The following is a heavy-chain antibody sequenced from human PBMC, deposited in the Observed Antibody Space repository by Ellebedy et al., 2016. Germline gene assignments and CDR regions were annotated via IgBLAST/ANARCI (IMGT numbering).Heavy chain of an antibody. J-gene: IGHJ4*02. CDR3: VQGGVSWGVIHYFDY. D-gene: IGHD3-10*01. Sequence: GESLKISCSASGFTFSSYAMHWVRQAPGKGLEYVSAISSNGGSTYYADSVKGRFTISRDNSKNTLYLQMSSLRAEDTAVYYCVQGGVSWGVIHYFDYWGQGTLVTVSS. V-gene: IGHV3-64D*06. CDR1: GFTFSSYA. CDR2: ISSNGGST.